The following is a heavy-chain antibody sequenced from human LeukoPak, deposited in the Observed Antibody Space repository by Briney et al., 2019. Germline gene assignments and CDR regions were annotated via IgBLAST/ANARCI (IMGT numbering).Heavy chain of an antibody. CDR1: GGSISSYY. J-gene: IGHJ5*02. Sequence: SETLSLTCTVSGGSISSYYWSWLRQPPGKGLEWIGYIYYSGSTNYNPSLKSRVTISVDTSKNQFSLKLSSVTAADTAVYYCARVVWFGELCWFDPWGQGTLVTVSS. V-gene: IGHV4-59*01. D-gene: IGHD3-10*01. CDR2: IYYSGST. CDR3: ARVVWFGELCWFDP.